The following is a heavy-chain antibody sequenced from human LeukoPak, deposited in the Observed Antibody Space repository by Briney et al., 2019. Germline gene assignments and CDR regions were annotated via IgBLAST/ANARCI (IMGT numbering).Heavy chain of an antibody. J-gene: IGHJ4*02. CDR1: GFTFSSYS. V-gene: IGHV3-48*01. CDR2: ISSSSSTI. CDR3: RRFGDDPFDY. Sequence: GGSLRLSCAASGFTFSSYSMNWVRQAPGKGLEWVSYISSSSSTIYYADSVKGRFTISRDNAKNSLYLQMNSLRAEDTAVHYCRRFGDDPFDYWGQGTLVTVSS. D-gene: IGHD3-10*01.